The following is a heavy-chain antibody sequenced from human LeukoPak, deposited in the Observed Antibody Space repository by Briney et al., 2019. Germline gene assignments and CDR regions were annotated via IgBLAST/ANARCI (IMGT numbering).Heavy chain of an antibody. J-gene: IGHJ5*02. Sequence: PGGSLRLSCAASGFTFSSYSMNWVRQAPGKGLEWVSSISSSSSYIYYADSVKDRFTISRDNAKNSLYLQMNSLRAEDTAVYYCARRGYSYGWGNWFDPWGQGTLVTVSS. V-gene: IGHV3-21*01. CDR2: ISSSSSYI. D-gene: IGHD5-18*01. CDR1: GFTFSSYS. CDR3: ARRGYSYGWGNWFDP.